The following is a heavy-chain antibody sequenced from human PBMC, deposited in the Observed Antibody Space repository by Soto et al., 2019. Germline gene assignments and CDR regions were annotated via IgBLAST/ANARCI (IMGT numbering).Heavy chain of an antibody. Sequence: GGSLRLSCAASGFTFSSYSMNWVRQAPGKGLEWVSPISSSSSYIYYADSVKGRFNISRDNAKKSLYLQMNSLRAEDTAVYYCARDLDSSSSGMDVWGQGTTVTVSS. CDR3: ARDLDSSSSGMDV. CDR1: GFTFSSYS. V-gene: IGHV3-21*01. CDR2: ISSSSSYI. J-gene: IGHJ6*02. D-gene: IGHD6-6*01.